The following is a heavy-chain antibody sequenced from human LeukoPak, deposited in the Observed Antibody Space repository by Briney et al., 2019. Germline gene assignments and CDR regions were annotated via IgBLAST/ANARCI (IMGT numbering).Heavy chain of an antibody. J-gene: IGHJ5*02. CDR1: GYTFTSYG. CDR2: ISAYSGNT. V-gene: IGHV1-18*04. D-gene: IGHD6-13*01. CDR3: AKSPSAAAEFDP. Sequence: ASLKVSCKASGYTFTSYGISWVRQAPGQGLEWMGWISAYSGNTNYAQKLQGRVTMTTDTSTSTAYMELRSLRSDDTAVYCCAKSPSAAAEFDPWGQGTLVTVSS.